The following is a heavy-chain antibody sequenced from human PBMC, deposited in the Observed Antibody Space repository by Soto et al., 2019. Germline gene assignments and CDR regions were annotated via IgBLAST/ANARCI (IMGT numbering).Heavy chain of an antibody. CDR2: IWYDGSNK. Sequence: GGSLRLSCAASGFTFSSYGMHWVRHAPGKGLEWVAVIWYDGSNKYYADSVKGRFTISRDNSKNTLYLQMNSLRAEDTAVYYCARDNSSSWYGQTNWFDPWGQGTLVTVSS. CDR1: GFTFSSYG. J-gene: IGHJ5*02. CDR3: ARDNSSSWYGQTNWFDP. D-gene: IGHD6-13*01. V-gene: IGHV3-33*01.